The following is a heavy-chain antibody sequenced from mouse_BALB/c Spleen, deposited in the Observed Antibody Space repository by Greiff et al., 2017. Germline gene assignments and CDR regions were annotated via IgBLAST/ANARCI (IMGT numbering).Heavy chain of an antibody. V-gene: IGHV1-55*01. D-gene: IGHD2-3*01. CDR1: GYNFTSYW. J-gene: IGHJ4*01. Sequence: QVQLQQPGAELVKPGTSVKLSCKASGYNFTSYWINWVKLRPGQGLEWIGDIYPGSGSTNYNEKFKSKATLTVDTSSSTAYMQLSSLASEVSALYYCAFDGYYAMDYWGQGTSVTVSS. CDR3: AFDGYYAMDY. CDR2: IYPGSGST.